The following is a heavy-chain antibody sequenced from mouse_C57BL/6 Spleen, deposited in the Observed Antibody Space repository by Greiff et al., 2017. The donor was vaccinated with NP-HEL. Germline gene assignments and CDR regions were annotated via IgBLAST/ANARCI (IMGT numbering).Heavy chain of an antibody. CDR2: IDPANGNT. CDR3: ARYYYGRGYYYAMDY. V-gene: IGHV14-3*01. Sequence: EVKLQESVAELVRPGASVKLSCTASGFNIKNTYMHWVKQRPEQGLEWIGRIDPANGNTKYAPKFQGKATINADTSSNTAYLQLSSLTSEDTAIYYCARYYYGRGYYYAMDYWGQGTSVTVSS. D-gene: IGHD1-1*01. J-gene: IGHJ4*01. CDR1: GFNIKNTY.